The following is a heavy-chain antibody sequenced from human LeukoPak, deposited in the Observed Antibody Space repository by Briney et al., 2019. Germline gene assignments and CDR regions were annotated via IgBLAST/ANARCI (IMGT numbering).Heavy chain of an antibody. CDR1: GFTFSSYA. D-gene: IGHD2-2*01. CDR2: ICGSGGST. V-gene: IGHV3-23*01. CDR3: AKVKWGSRNFDY. Sequence: GGSLRLFCAASGFTFSSYAMGWVRQAPGKGLEWVSAICGSGGSTYYADSVKGRFTISRDNSKNTLYLQMNNLRAEDTGVYYCAKVKWGSRNFDYWGQGTLVTVSS. J-gene: IGHJ4*02.